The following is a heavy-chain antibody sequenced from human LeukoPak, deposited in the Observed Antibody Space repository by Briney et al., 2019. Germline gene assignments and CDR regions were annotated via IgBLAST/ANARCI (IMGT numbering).Heavy chain of an antibody. CDR1: GDSISSGSYY. V-gene: IGHV4-61*02. CDR3: ATARAQYGGNSWGGYYYYYMDV. D-gene: IGHD4-23*01. Sequence: SETLSLTCNVSGDSISSGSYYWTWIRQPAGKGLEWIGRIYTTGSTNYNPSLKSRVTMSVDTSKNQFSLRLTSVTAADTAVYYCATARAQYGGNSWGGYYYYYMDVWGKGTTVTISS. J-gene: IGHJ6*03. CDR2: IYTTGST.